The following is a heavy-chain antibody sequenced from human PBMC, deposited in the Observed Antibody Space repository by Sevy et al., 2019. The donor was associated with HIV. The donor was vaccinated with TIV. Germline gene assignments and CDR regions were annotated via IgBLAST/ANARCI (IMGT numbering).Heavy chain of an antibody. CDR1: GYTFTSYG. D-gene: IGHD2-15*01. J-gene: IGHJ5*02. CDR2: INPNSGGT. V-gene: IGHV1-2*02. Sequence: ASVKVSCKASGYTFTSYGMSWVRQAPGQGLEWMGWINPNSGGTNYAQKFQGRVTMTRDTSISTAYMELSRLRSDDTAVYYCARERVYCSGGSCKPGGWFDPWGQGTLVTVSS. CDR3: ARERVYCSGGSCKPGGWFDP.